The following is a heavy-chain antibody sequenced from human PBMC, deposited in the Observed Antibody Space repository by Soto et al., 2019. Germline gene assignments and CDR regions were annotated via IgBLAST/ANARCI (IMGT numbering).Heavy chain of an antibody. D-gene: IGHD2-21*02. V-gene: IGHV1-46*04. CDR1: GFTFASYH. CDR3: AREGSVGMTQMRFFDY. J-gene: IGHJ4*02. Sequence: ASVKVSCKASGFTFASYHIHWVRQAPGQGLEWMAIINASNGDTAYAQKWRGRVTLTRDTSTTTVYMELTSLTSEDTALFYWAREGSVGMTQMRFFDYWGRGTLLTVSS. CDR2: INASNGDT.